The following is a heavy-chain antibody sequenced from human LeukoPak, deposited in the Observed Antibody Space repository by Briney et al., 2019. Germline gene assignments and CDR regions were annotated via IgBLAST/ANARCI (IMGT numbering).Heavy chain of an antibody. CDR3: ARDTSGNNFEY. V-gene: IGHV1-2*02. CDR1: GYTFTCYY. CDR2: IYPNSGGT. J-gene: IGHJ4*02. D-gene: IGHD1/OR15-1a*01. Sequence: ASVKVSCKASGYTFTCYYMHWVRHAPGQGLEWMGWIYPNSGGTTYAQKFQGRVTMTRDTSISTAYMELSRLESDDTAIYYCARDTSGNNFEYWGRGTLVSVSS.